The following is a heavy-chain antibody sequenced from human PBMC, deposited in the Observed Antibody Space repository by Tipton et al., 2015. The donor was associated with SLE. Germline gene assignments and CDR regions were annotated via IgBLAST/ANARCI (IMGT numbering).Heavy chain of an antibody. J-gene: IGHJ4*02. CDR2: ISSSGSTI. Sequence: SLRLSCAASGFTFSSYEMNWVRQAPGKGLEWVSYISSSGSTIYYADSVKGRFTISRDNAKNSLYLQMNGLRAEDTAVYYCAREVGRGDYYDSPDAFDIWGQGTLVTVSS. V-gene: IGHV3-48*03. CDR1: GFTFSSYE. D-gene: IGHD3-22*01. CDR3: AREVGRGDYYDSPDAFDI.